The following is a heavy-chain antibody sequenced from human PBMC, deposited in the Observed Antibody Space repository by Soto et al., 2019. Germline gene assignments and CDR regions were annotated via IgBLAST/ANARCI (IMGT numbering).Heavy chain of an antibody. CDR3: AREYSNSPEAFDY. Sequence: SGTLSLTCTVSGGSVNSDFYYWSCIRQPPGKGLEWIGYIYYTGSTNYNPSLKSRVTISLDTSRNQFSLKLSSVTAADTAVFYCAREYSNSPEAFDYWGQGALVTVSS. J-gene: IGHJ4*02. CDR2: IYYTGST. CDR1: GGSVNSDFYY. V-gene: IGHV4-61*01. D-gene: IGHD6-6*01.